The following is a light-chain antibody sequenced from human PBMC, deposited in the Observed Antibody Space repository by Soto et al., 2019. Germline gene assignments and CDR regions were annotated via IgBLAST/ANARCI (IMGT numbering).Light chain of an antibody. V-gene: IGKV3-11*01. J-gene: IGKJ5*01. CDR1: PSVTNF. CDR2: GAF. Sequence: VLTQSPATLSLSPGERATLSCRASPSVTNFLAWYQQKPGQAPRLLIYGAFNRATGIPARFSGSGSGTDFTLTISSLEPEDSAIYYCQQRNIWPPVTFGQGTRLEIK. CDR3: QQRNIWPPVT.